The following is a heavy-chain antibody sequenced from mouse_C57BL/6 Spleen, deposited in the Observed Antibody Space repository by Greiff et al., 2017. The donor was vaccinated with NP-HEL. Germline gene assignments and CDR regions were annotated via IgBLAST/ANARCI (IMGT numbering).Heavy chain of an antibody. Sequence: QVQLQQPGAELVMPGASVKLSCKASGYTFTSYWMHWVKQRPGQGLEWIGELDPSDSYTNYNKKFKGKSTLTVDKSSSTAYLQLSSLTSEDSAVYDCARWGYGNPAWFAYWGQGTLVTVSA. D-gene: IGHD2-1*01. CDR1: GYTFTSYW. CDR2: LDPSDSYT. V-gene: IGHV1-69*01. CDR3: ARWGYGNPAWFAY. J-gene: IGHJ3*01.